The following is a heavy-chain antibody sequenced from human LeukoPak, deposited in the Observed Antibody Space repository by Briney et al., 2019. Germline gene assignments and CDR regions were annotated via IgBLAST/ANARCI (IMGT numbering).Heavy chain of an antibody. CDR3: ARNGGGYCSSTSCLPMNYFDY. D-gene: IGHD2-2*01. CDR2: IYTSGST. V-gene: IGHV4-4*07. CDR1: GGSISSYY. Sequence: SEILSLTCTVSGGSISSYYWSWIRQPAGKGLEWIGRIYTSGSTNYNPSLKSRVTMSVDTSKNQFSLKLSSVTAADTAVYYCARNGGGYCSSTSCLPMNYFDYWGQGTLVTVSS. J-gene: IGHJ4*02.